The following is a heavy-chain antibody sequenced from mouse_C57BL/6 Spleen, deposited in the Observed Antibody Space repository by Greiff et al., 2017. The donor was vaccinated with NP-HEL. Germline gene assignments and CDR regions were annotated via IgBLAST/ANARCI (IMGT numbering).Heavy chain of an antibody. J-gene: IGHJ1*03. D-gene: IGHD2-4*01. CDR2: ISSGGDYI. CDR1: GFTFSSYA. CDR3: TRVYYDYDEGDWYFDV. Sequence: EVQRVESGEGLVKPGGSLKLSCAASGFTFSSYAMSWVRQTPEKRLEWVAYISSGGDYIYYADTVKGRFTISRDNARNTLYLQMSSLKSEDTAMYYCTRVYYDYDEGDWYFDVWGTGTTVTVSS. V-gene: IGHV5-9-1*02.